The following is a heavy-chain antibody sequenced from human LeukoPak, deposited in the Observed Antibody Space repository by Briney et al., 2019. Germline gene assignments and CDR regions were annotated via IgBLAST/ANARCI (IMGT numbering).Heavy chain of an antibody. CDR3: AKDRANAWSSDY. CDR2: IRYDGSDK. V-gene: IGHV3-30*02. Sequence: PGGSLRLSCAASGFTFSSYGMSWVRQAPGKGLEWVGFIRYDGSDKYYADSVKGRFTISRDNSKNTLYLQMNSLRAEDTAVYYCAKDRANAWSSDYWGQGTLVTVSS. CDR1: GFTFSSYG. D-gene: IGHD3-10*01. J-gene: IGHJ4*02.